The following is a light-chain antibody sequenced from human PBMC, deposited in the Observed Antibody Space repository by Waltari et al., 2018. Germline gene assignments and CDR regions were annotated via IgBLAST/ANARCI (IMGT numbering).Light chain of an antibody. CDR3: AAWDDSLSGPV. V-gene: IGLV1-47*01. CDR2: RNN. J-gene: IGLJ3*02. CDR1: TSTIGVNF. Sequence: QSVLTQPPSASGTPGQRVTISCSGSTSTIGVNFVYWYQQFPGTAPKRLIYRNNQRPSGVPDRFSGSKSGTSASLAISGLRSEDEADYYCAAWDDSLSGPVFGGGTELTVL.